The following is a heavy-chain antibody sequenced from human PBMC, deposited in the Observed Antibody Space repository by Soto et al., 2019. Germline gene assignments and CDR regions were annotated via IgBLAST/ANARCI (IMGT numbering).Heavy chain of an antibody. CDR3: ARCQVVRVRWYYYYGMDV. V-gene: IGHV1-8*01. D-gene: IGHD3-10*01. CDR1: GYTFTSYD. CDR2: MNPNSGNT. J-gene: IGHJ6*02. Sequence: QVQLVQSGAEVKKPGASVKVSCKASGYTFTSYDINWVRQATGQGLEWMGWMNPNSGNTGYAQKFQGRVTMTRNTSISTAYMELRSLRSEATAVYYCARCQVVRVRWYYYYGMDVWGQGTTVTVS.